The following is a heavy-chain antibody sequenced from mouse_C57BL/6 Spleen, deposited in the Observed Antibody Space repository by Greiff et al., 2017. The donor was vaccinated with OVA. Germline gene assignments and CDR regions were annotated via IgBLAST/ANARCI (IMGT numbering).Heavy chain of an antibody. D-gene: IGHD3-1*01. J-gene: IGHJ3*01. CDR2: IYPGSGST. CDR1: GYTFTSYW. CDR3: ARSLGGYGAD. V-gene: IGHV1-55*01. Sequence: VQLQESGAELVKPGASVKMSCKASGYTFTSYWITWVKQRPGQGLEWIGDIYPGSGSTNYTDPFKSKATLTVDTSYSTAYMQLSSQTSEDSAVYYCARSLGGYGADWGKGTLVTVSA.